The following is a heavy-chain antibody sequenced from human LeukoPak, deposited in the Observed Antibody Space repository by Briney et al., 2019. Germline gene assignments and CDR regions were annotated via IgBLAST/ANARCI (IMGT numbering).Heavy chain of an antibody. CDR3: ARDAWVLNYYGMDV. J-gene: IGHJ6*02. CDR1: GFTFSSYW. Sequence: PGGSLRLSCAASGFTFSSYWMNWVRQAPGKGLEWVAKIKQDGSEKYYVDSVKGRFTISRDNAKNSLYLQMNCLRAEDTAMYYCARDAWVLNYYGMDVWGQGTTVTVSS. D-gene: IGHD3-10*01. V-gene: IGHV3-7*01. CDR2: IKQDGSEK.